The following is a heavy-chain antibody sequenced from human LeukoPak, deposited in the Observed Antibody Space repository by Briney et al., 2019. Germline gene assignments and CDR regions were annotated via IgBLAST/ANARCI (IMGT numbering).Heavy chain of an antibody. CDR1: GFTFSNYG. CDR2: ISGSGGST. Sequence: GGSLRLSCAASGFTFSNYGMSWVRQAPGKGLEWVSGISGSGGSTYYANSVKGRFTISRDNSKNTLYLQMNSLRAEDTAVYYCAKFWGFPMIDCLDYWGQGTLVTVSS. D-gene: IGHD3-22*01. CDR3: AKFWGFPMIDCLDY. V-gene: IGHV3-23*01. J-gene: IGHJ4*02.